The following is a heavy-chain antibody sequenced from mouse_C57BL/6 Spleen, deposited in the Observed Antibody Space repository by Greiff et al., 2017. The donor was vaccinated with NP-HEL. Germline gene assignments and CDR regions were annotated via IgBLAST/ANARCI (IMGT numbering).Heavy chain of an antibody. V-gene: IGHV1-81*01. D-gene: IGHD2-4*01. Sequence: QVQLKESGAELARPGASVKLSCKASGYTFTSYGISWVKQRTGQGLEWIGEIYPRSGNTYYNEKFKGKATLTADKSSSTAYMELRSLTSEDSAVYFCAREVDYGVDYWGQGTTLTVSS. J-gene: IGHJ2*01. CDR2: IYPRSGNT. CDR3: AREVDYGVDY. CDR1: GYTFTSYG.